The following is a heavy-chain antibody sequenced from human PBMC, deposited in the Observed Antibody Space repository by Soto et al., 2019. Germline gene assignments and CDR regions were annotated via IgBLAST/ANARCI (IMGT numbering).Heavy chain of an antibody. D-gene: IGHD6-25*01. J-gene: IGHJ4*02. Sequence: QVQLQQWGAGLLKPSETLSLTCAVYGGSFSGYYLSWFLQPPGKGLEAIGEITPGGRTNYNPSLKSRVTISVDTSKELLTLTLTSVTAADKAVYFCVRAFAAVQDWGQGTLVTVSS. CDR1: GGSFSGYY. V-gene: IGHV4-34*01. CDR3: VRAFAAVQD. CDR2: ITPGGRT.